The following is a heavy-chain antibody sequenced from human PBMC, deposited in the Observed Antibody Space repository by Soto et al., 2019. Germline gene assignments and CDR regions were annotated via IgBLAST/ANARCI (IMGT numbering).Heavy chain of an antibody. J-gene: IGHJ3*02. CDR2: INHSGST. V-gene: IGHV4-34*01. Sequence: QVQLQQWGAGLLKPSETLSLTCAVYGGSFSGYYWSWIRQPPGKGLEWIGEINHSGSTNYNPSLKSRVPIAVDTSKNQFSLKLSSVTAADTAVYYCARARGLVVPAAKPNHRGACDIWGQGTIVTVSS. D-gene: IGHD2-2*01. CDR1: GGSFSGYY. CDR3: ARARGLVVPAAKPNHRGACDI.